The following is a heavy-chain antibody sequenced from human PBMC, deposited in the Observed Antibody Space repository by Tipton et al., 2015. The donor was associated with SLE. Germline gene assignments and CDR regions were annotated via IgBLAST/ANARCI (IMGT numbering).Heavy chain of an antibody. D-gene: IGHD1-14*01. J-gene: IGHJ4*02. CDR3: ASGRTEFNY. Sequence: QLVQSGAEVKKPGASVKVSCKASGYTFTSHFMHWVRQAPGQGLEWMGIINPGGGTTNYAQKFQGRVTMTRDTSTSTVYMELNSLRSEDTAVYYCASGRTEFNYWGQGTLVAVSS. CDR1: GYTFTSHF. CDR2: INPGGGTT. V-gene: IGHV1-46*01.